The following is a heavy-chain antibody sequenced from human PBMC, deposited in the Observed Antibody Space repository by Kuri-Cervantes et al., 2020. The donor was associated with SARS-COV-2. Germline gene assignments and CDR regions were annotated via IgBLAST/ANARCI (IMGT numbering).Heavy chain of an antibody. J-gene: IGHJ4*02. CDR1: GFTFSSYS. V-gene: IGHV3-21*01. Sequence: GESLKISCAASGFTFSSYSMNWVRQAPGKGLEWVSSISSSSSYIYYADSVKGRFTISRGNAKNSLYLQMNSLRAEDTAVYYCAKTKGVDTAMDCIDYWGQGTLVTVSS. CDR3: AKTKGVDTAMDCIDY. D-gene: IGHD5-18*01. CDR2: ISSSSSYI.